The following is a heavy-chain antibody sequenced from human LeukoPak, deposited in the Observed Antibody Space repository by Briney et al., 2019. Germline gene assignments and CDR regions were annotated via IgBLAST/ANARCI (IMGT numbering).Heavy chain of an antibody. D-gene: IGHD2-2*01. J-gene: IGHJ5*02. CDR2: IYYSGST. V-gene: IGHV4-31*03. CDR3: ARALVVPAATRGWFDP. CDR1: GGSISSGGYY. Sequence: PSQTLSLTCTVSGGSISSGGYYWSWIRQHPGKGLEWIGYIYYSGSTYYNPSLKSRVTISVDTSKNQFSLKLSSVTAADTAVYYCARALVVPAATRGWFDPWGQGTLVTVSS.